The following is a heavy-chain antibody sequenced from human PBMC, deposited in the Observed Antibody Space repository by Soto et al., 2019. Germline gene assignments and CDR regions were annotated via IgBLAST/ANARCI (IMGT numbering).Heavy chain of an antibody. J-gene: IGHJ4*02. Sequence: QVQLVQSGAEVKKPGASVKVSCKASGYSFTSYDINWVRHATGQGLEWMGWMNPNSGNTGYAQKFQGRVTMTRNTSVSTTYMELSSLRSEDTAVYYCAREVCNRVDYWGQGTLVTVSS. CDR1: GYSFTSYD. CDR3: AREVCNRVDY. V-gene: IGHV1-8*01. D-gene: IGHD2-8*01. CDR2: MNPNSGNT.